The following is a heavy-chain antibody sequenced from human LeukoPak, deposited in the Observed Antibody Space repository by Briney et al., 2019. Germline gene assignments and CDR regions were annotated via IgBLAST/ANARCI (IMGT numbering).Heavy chain of an antibody. CDR3: SRVERSSLGNYYYYMAV. V-gene: IGHV3-49*03. CDR2: SRSRAHGGTT. J-gene: IGHJ6*03. D-gene: IGHD2-2*01. CDR1: EFTHGDNA. Sequence: PGWSLRLSCTSFEFTHGDNAWMWFRQSPGKGRDGVSLSRSRAHGGTTDYAASVMGRFSMSRDDSKNSAYLQMNSLETEDTAVYYCSRVERSSLGNYYYYMAVWGKGTSVTVSS.